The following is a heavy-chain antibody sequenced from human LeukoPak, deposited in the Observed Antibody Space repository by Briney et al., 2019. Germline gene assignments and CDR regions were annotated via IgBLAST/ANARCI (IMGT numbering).Heavy chain of an antibody. CDR2: IREDGSEK. CDR3: VSTTGP. V-gene: IGHV3-7*01. CDR1: GFTFSYYW. Sequence: PGGSLRLSCAASGFTFSYYWMRWVRQAPGKGPEWVANIREDGSEKYYVDSVKGRFTISTDNARNSVFLQMSSLRAEDTAVYYCVSTTGPWGQGTLVTVSS. J-gene: IGHJ5*02. D-gene: IGHD1-7*01.